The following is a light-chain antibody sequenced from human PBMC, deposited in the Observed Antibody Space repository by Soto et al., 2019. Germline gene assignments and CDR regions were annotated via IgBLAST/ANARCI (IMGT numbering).Light chain of an antibody. CDR3: QSYDSSLSGYV. CDR1: SSNIGAGYA. Sequence: QSVLTQPPSVSWAPGQRVTISCTGSSSNIGAGYAVHWYQQLPGTAPKLLIYGSTNRPSGVPDRFSGSKSGTSASLAITGLQAEDEADYYCQSYDSSLSGYVFGIGTKVTVL. V-gene: IGLV1-40*01. CDR2: GST. J-gene: IGLJ1*01.